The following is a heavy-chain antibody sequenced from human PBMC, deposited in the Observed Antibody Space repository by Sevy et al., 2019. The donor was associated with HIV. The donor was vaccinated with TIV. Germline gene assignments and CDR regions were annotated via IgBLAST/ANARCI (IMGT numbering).Heavy chain of an antibody. J-gene: IGHJ2*01. Sequence: GGSLRLSCAASGFIFSNYWMTWVRQAPGKGLEWVSSISSSSSYIYYADSVKGRFTISRDNAKNSLYLQMNSLRAEDTAVYYCARAADSTIPWCFDLWGRGTLVTVSS. CDR1: GFIFSNYW. V-gene: IGHV3-21*01. CDR3: ARAADSTIPWCFDL. D-gene: IGHD5-12*01. CDR2: ISSSSSYI.